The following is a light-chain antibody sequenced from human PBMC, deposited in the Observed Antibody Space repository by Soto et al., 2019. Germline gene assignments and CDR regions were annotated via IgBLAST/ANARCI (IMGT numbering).Light chain of an antibody. CDR1: EDVSDY. V-gene: IGKV1-33*01. Sequence: DIKMTQSPSSLSASVGDRVTLTCQASEDVSDYVNWYQQKPGSAPKLLIYDASKLETGVSSRFIGSGSGTHFTLTIRDLQPEDFATYCCQLYRNVVLTFGGGTRVDI. CDR2: DAS. CDR3: QLYRNVVLT. J-gene: IGKJ4*01.